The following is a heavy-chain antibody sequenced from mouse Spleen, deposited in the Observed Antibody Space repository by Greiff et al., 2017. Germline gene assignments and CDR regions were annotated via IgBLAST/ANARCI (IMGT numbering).Heavy chain of an antibody. CDR3: ARGPFAY. Sequence: EVMLVESGPELVKPGASVKISCKASGYSFTGYYMNWVKQSPEKSLEWIGEINPSTGGTTYNQKFKAKATLTVDKSSSTAYMQLKSLTSEDSAVYYCARGPFAYWGQGTLVTVSA. CDR1: GYSFTGYY. V-gene: IGHV1-42*01. J-gene: IGHJ3*01. CDR2: INPSTGGT.